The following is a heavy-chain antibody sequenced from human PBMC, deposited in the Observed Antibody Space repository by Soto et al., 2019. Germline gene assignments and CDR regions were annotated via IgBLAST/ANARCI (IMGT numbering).Heavy chain of an antibody. Sequence: GGSLRLSCVASEFTFSNYWMSWVRQAPGKGLEWVANIKQDGSEKYYADSVKGRFTISRDNAKNSLSLQMNSLRAEDTAMYFCARDPGFCTGGACRSFVPWGRATLVTVSS. D-gene: IGHD2-8*02. CDR1: EFTFSNYW. J-gene: IGHJ5*02. CDR2: IKQDGSEK. CDR3: ARDPGFCTGGACRSFVP. V-gene: IGHV3-7*03.